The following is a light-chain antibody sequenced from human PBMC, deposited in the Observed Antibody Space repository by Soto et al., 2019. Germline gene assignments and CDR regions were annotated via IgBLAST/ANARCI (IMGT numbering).Light chain of an antibody. Sequence: EIVMTQSPATLSVSPGERATLSCRASQSISRKLAWYQQKPGQAPRLLIFDTSTRATGIPARFSGSESGTEFTLTISSLHSEDFGLYYCQQYSDWPTFGQGTKVEI. CDR1: QSISRK. J-gene: IGKJ1*01. V-gene: IGKV3-15*01. CDR2: DTS. CDR3: QQYSDWPT.